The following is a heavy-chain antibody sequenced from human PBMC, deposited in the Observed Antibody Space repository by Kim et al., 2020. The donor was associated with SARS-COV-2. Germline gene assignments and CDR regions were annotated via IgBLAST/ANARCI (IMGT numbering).Heavy chain of an antibody. CDR3: ARTSYNWSLGHY. V-gene: IGHV4-4*02. J-gene: IGHJ4*02. D-gene: IGHD1-1*01. Sequence: SETLSLTCAVSGDSISSGNWWTWVRQPPERGLEWVGDISTSGRTNYNPPLKSRATIAVAKTENQFAMRLSYVTAADTAVYFCARTSYNWSLGHYWGQGLRVIVSS. CDR2: ISTSGRT. CDR1: GDSISSGNW.